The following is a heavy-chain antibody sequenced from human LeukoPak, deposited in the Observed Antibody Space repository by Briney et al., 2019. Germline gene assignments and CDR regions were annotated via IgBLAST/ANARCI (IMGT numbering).Heavy chain of an antibody. CDR2: INHNGETI. Sequence: GGSLRLSCAASGFPFSSHVLSWVRQAPGKGLEWIAYINHNGETIYYPDFVKGRFIISRDNAKNSLFLQMNDLRDEDTAVYYCARDYDWAFDFWGQGTRVTVSS. CDR3: ARDYDWAFDF. V-gene: IGHV3-48*02. D-gene: IGHD3-9*01. CDR1: GFPFSSHV. J-gene: IGHJ4*02.